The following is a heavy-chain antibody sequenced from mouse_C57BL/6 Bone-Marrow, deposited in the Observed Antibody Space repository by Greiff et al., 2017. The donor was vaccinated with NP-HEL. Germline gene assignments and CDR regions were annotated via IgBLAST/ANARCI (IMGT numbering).Heavy chain of an antibody. D-gene: IGHD2-12*01. Sequence: VQLQQPGAELVKPGASVKLSCKASGYTFTSYWMHWVKQRPGQGLEWIGMIHPNSGSTNYNEKFKSKATLTVDKSSSPAYMQLSSLTSEDSAVYYCASSFSWFAYWGQGTLVTVSA. J-gene: IGHJ3*01. CDR3: ASSFSWFAY. CDR1: GYTFTSYW. CDR2: IHPNSGST. V-gene: IGHV1-64*01.